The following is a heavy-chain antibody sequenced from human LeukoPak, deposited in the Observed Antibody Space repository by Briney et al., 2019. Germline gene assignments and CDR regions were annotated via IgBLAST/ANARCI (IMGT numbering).Heavy chain of an antibody. Sequence: GASVKVSCKASGDTFTSYDINWVRQATGQGLEWMGWMNPNSGNTGYAQKFQGRVTMTRNTSISTAYMELSSLRSEDTAVYYCARAISSWKNGDYWGQGTLVTVSS. CDR3: ARAISSWKNGDY. V-gene: IGHV1-8*01. CDR2: MNPNSGNT. D-gene: IGHD6-13*01. J-gene: IGHJ4*02. CDR1: GDTFTSYD.